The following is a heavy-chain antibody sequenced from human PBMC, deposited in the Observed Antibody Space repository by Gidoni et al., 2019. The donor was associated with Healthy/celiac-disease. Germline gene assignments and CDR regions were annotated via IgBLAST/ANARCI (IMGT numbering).Heavy chain of an antibody. D-gene: IGHD3-16*01. CDR1: GFTFRSYC. V-gene: IGHV3-33*01. CDR3: ARGRARLYYFDY. Sequence: QVQLVESGGGVVQPGRSLRLSCAASGFTFRSYCMNWVRQAPGKGLEWVAVIWYDGSNKYYADSVKGRFTISRDNSKNTLYLQMNSLRAEDTAVYYCARGRARLYYFDYWGQGTLVTVSS. CDR2: IWYDGSNK. J-gene: IGHJ4*02.